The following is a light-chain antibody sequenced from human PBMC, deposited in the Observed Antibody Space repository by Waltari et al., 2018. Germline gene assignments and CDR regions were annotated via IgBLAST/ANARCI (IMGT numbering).Light chain of an antibody. Sequence: DIQMTQSPSSLSASVGDRVTITCRASQGISSCLAWYQQKPGKAPELLIYAASSFQSGVPSRFSGSGSGTDFTLTISSLQPEDFAVYYCQQRSDWLTFGGGTRVEIK. CDR1: QGISSC. CDR3: QQRSDWLT. J-gene: IGKJ4*01. V-gene: IGKV1-12*01. CDR2: AAS.